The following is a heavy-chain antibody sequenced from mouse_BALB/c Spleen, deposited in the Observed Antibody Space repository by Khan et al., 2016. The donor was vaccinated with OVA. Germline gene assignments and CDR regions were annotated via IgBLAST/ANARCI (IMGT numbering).Heavy chain of an antibody. CDR1: GFTFSTFT. D-gene: IGHD2-1*01. CDR2: ISSAGTYT. Sequence: EVELVESGGGLVKPEKSLKLSCAASGFTFSTFTMSWVRQTPERRLEWVATISSAGTYTYFHANVKGRFTISRDNAKTTLYLQMNSLRSEDTAMYYCANGNYGWFAYRCQGTLVTVSA. CDR3: ANGNYGWFAY. V-gene: IGHV5-9-1*01. J-gene: IGHJ3*01.